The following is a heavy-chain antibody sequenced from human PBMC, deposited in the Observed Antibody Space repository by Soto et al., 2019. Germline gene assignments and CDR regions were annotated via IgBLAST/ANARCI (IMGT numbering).Heavy chain of an antibody. CDR3: TTLWLGGHGLDP. D-gene: IGHD3-10*01. CDR2: IKSKTDGGTT. CDR1: GFTFSNAW. J-gene: IGHJ5*02. Sequence: EVQLVESGGGLVRPGGSLTLSCAASGFTFSNAWMSWVRQAPGKGLEWVGRIKSKTDGGTTDYAPPAKGRFTISRDYSNDALYLQIDSMKTEDTAQYYCTTLWLGGHGLDPWGQETLVTVSS. V-gene: IGHV3-15*01.